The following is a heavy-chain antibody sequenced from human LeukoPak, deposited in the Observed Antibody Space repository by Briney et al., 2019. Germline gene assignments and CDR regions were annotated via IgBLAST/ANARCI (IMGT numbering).Heavy chain of an antibody. Sequence: ASVKVSCKTSGYTFNNFVMNWVRQAPGQGLEWMGWIDTNTGNPTYAQGFTGRFVFSLDSSVSTAYLQISSLKAEDTAMYYCARRSMVQHLDVWGKGTTVTVSS. CDR1: GYTFNNFV. CDR2: IDTNTGNP. CDR3: ARRSMVQHLDV. V-gene: IGHV7-4-1*02. J-gene: IGHJ6*04. D-gene: IGHD3-10*01.